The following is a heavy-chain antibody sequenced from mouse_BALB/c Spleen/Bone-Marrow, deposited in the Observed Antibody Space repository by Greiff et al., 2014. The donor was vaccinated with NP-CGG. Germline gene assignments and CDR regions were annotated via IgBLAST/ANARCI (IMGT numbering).Heavy chain of an antibody. Sequence: VQLQQPGAELVKPGASVKLSCTASGFNIKDTYMHWVKQRPEQGLEWIGRIDPANGNTKYDPKFQGKATITADTSSNTAYLQLSSLTSEDTAVYYCARCYYGSSYFAYWGQGTLVTVSA. CDR1: GFNIKDTY. CDR3: ARCYYGSSYFAY. D-gene: IGHD1-1*01. J-gene: IGHJ3*01. V-gene: IGHV14-3*02. CDR2: IDPANGNT.